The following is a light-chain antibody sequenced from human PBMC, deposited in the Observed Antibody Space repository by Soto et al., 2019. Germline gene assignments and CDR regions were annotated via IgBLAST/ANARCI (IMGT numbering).Light chain of an antibody. CDR1: QSVLYNSNNKNY. CDR2: WAS. CDR3: HQYYTSPVT. V-gene: IGKV4-1*01. Sequence: DIVMTQSPDSLAVSLGERATINCKSSQSVLYNSNNKNYLAWYQQRPGQPPKLLIYWASTRQSGVPDRFSGSGSGTDFTLTISSLETEDVAVYYCHQYYTSPVTFGHGTKVEIK. J-gene: IGKJ1*01.